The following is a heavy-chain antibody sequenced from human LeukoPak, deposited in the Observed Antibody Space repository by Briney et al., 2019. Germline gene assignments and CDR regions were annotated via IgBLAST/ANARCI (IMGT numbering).Heavy chain of an antibody. D-gene: IGHD3-10*01. V-gene: IGHV3-48*01. CDR3: ATDRDGAFGY. J-gene: IGHJ4*02. CDR2: INAFGSTT. Sequence: GGSLRLSCTGSGFSFSDYSMNWVRQAPGKGLEWLSYINAFGSTTDYADSVKGRSTISRDNARNSLYLQMNSLRAEDTAVYYCATDRDGAFGYWGQGVLVTVSS. CDR1: GFSFSDYS.